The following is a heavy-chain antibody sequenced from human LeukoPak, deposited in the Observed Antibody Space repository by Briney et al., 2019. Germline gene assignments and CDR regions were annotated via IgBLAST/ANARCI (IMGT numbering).Heavy chain of an antibody. Sequence: SETLSLTCTVSGGSISSGDYYWTWIRQPPGKGLEWIGYIYYGGSTYYNPSLKSRVTISVDTSKNQFSLKLSSVTAADTAVYYCARGGKYYDFWSGYFDYWGQGTLVTVSS. CDR3: ARGGKYYDFWSGYFDY. V-gene: IGHV4-30-4*01. J-gene: IGHJ4*02. CDR2: IYYGGST. CDR1: GGSISSGDYY. D-gene: IGHD3-3*01.